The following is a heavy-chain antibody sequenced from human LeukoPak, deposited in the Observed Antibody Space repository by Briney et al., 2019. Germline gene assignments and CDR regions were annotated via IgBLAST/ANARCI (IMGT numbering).Heavy chain of an antibody. CDR2: ISSSSSTI. V-gene: IGHV3-48*01. D-gene: IGHD5-18*01. CDR1: GFTFSSYS. CDR3: ARDLGGYSYGYNY. J-gene: IGHJ4*02. Sequence: PGGSLRLSCAASGFTFSSYSMNWVRQAPGKGLEWVSYISSSSSTIYYADSVKGRFTISRDNAENSLYLQMNSLRAEDTAVYYCARDLGGYSYGYNYWGQGTLVTVSS.